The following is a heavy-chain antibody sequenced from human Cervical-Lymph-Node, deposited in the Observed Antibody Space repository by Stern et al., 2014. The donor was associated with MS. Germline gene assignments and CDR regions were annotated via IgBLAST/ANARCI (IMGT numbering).Heavy chain of an antibody. CDR3: ATDGSDSSSWPFDL. Sequence: QDQLVQSGAEVKKPGASVKVSCKVSGYTLTELSMHWVRQAPGKGLERMGGFDPEDGETIYAQKFQGRVTMTEDTSTDTAYMELSSLRSEDTAVYYCATDGSDSSSWPFDLWGRGTLVTVSS. V-gene: IGHV1-24*01. CDR1: GYTLTELS. CDR2: FDPEDGET. J-gene: IGHJ2*01. D-gene: IGHD6-13*01.